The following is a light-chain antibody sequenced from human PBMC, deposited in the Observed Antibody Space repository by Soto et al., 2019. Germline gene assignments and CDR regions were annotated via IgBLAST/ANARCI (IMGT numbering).Light chain of an antibody. CDR1: QSVLYSSNNKNY. J-gene: IGKJ3*01. Sequence: DIVMTQSPDSLAVSLGERATINCKSSQSVLYSSNNKNYLAWYQQKPGQPPKLLIYWASTRESGVPDRFSGGGSGTDCTLTTASLQAEEVAVYYCQQYYSAPFTFGPGTKVYIQ. CDR2: WAS. V-gene: IGKV4-1*01. CDR3: QQYYSAPFT.